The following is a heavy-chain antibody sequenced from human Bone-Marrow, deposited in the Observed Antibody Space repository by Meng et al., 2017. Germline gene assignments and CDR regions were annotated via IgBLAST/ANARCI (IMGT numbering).Heavy chain of an antibody. V-gene: IGHV3-30*02. D-gene: IGHD6-19*01. CDR1: GFTFSSFY. CDR3: AGVTYSSGWYPPYYYYYGMDV. Sequence: GESLKISCAASGFTFSSFYMHWVRQAPGKGLEWVAVIWYDGSNKYYADSVKGRFTISRDNSKNTLYLQMNSLRAEDTAVYYCAGVTYSSGWYPPYYYYYGMDVWGQGTTVTVSS. J-gene: IGHJ6*02. CDR2: IWYDGSNK.